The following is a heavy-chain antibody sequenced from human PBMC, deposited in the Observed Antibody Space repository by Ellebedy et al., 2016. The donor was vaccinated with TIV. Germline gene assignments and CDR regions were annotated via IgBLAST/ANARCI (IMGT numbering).Heavy chain of an antibody. Sequence: AAPVKVSCKASGYTFTGYYMHWVRQAPGQGPEWMGWINANSGGSHYAQKFQGRVTMTRDTSISTAYMELGRLRSDDTAVYYCAKDGDTGMALGHFYYNYGMDVWGQGTTVTVSS. D-gene: IGHD5-18*01. J-gene: IGHJ6*02. CDR3: AKDGDTGMALGHFYYNYGMDV. CDR1: GYTFTGYY. CDR2: INANSGGS. V-gene: IGHV1-2*02.